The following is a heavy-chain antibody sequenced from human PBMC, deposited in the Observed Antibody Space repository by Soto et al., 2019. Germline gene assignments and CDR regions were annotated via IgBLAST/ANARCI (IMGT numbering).Heavy chain of an antibody. D-gene: IGHD6-13*01. CDR1: GGSISSYY. J-gene: IGHJ5*02. CDR2: IYYSGST. V-gene: IGHV4-59*01. Sequence: QVQLQESGPGLVKPSETLSLTCTVSGGSISSYYWSWIRQPPGKGLEWIGYIYYSGSTNYNPSLKSRVTISVDTSKNQFSLKLSSVTAADTAVYYCAREGSGIAAPNNWFDPWGQGTLVTVSS. CDR3: AREGSGIAAPNNWFDP.